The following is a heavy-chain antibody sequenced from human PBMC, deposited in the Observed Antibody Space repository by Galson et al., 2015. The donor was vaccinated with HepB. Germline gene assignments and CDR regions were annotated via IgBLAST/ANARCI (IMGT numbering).Heavy chain of an antibody. CDR3: ARDLTSYDYVWGSYRFKRDNWFDP. J-gene: IGHJ5*02. D-gene: IGHD3-16*02. CDR1: GFTFSSYG. Sequence: SLRLSCAASGFTFSSYGMHWVRQAPGKGLEWVAVISYDGSNKYYADSVKGRFTISRDNAKNSLYLQMNSLRAEDTAVYYCARDLTSYDYVWGSYRFKRDNWFDPWGQGTLVTVSS. CDR2: ISYDGSNK. V-gene: IGHV3-30*03.